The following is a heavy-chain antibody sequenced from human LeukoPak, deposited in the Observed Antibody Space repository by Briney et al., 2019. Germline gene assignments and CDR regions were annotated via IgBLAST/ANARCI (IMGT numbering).Heavy chain of an antibody. V-gene: IGHV3-20*04. Sequence: PGGSLRLSCEAPGFTFDDYGMSWVRQSTGKGLEWVSAITNGNGGSTGYADPVRGRFTISRDNAKTSLYLQMNSLRAEDTALYYCARCSRSSTDCYSAFDIWGQGTMVTVSS. CDR2: ITNGNGGST. CDR3: ARCSRSSTDCYSAFDI. J-gene: IGHJ3*02. CDR1: GFTFDDYG. D-gene: IGHD2-2*02.